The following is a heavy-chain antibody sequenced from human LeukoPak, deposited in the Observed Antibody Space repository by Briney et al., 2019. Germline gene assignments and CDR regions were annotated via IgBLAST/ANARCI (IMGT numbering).Heavy chain of an antibody. J-gene: IGHJ3*02. CDR3: ARGWFGFWHNNYADDNAFDI. D-gene: IGHD3-10*01. CDR1: GGSFSGYY. V-gene: IGHV4-34*01. CDR2: INHSGRT. Sequence: PSETLSLTCAVYGGSFSGYYWSWIRQSPGKGLEWIGEINHSGRTNYNPSLKSRVTISVDTSKNQFSLKLSFATATDTAIYYCARGWFGFWHNNYADDNAFDIWGQGTMVTVSS.